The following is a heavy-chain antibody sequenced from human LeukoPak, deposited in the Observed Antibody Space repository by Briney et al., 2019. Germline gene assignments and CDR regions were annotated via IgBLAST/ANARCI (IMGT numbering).Heavy chain of an antibody. V-gene: IGHV1-24*01. D-gene: IGHD4-17*01. J-gene: IGHJ5*02. CDR2: FDPEDGET. Sequence: GASVKVSCKVSGYTLTELSMHWVRQAPGKGLEWMGGFDPEDGETIYAQKFQGRVTMTEDTSTDTAYMELSSLRSEDTAVYYCATDNGWDGDYALCNWFDPWGQGTLVTVSS. CDR1: GYTLTELS. CDR3: ATDNGWDGDYALCNWFDP.